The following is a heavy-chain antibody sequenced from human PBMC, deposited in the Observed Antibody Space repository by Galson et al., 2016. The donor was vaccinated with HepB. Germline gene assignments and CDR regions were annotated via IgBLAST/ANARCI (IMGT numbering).Heavy chain of an antibody. V-gene: IGHV3-7*03. Sequence: SLRLSCAASVFSFSRYWMAWVRQAPGKGLEWVGNIRADGTANDYVGSVKGRFTMSRDNAQKSLFLQMTSLRVEDTAVYYCARENFWKLDQWGQGTLVTASS. CDR2: IRADGTAN. J-gene: IGHJ5*02. CDR3: ARENFWKLDQ. CDR1: VFSFSRYW. D-gene: IGHD3-3*01.